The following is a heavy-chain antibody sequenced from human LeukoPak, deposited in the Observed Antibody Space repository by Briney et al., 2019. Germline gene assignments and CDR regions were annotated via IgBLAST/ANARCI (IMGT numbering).Heavy chain of an antibody. J-gene: IGHJ4*02. CDR3: ARVRAIAATDSNFDY. V-gene: IGHV4-59*01. D-gene: IGHD6-6*01. CDR2: IYYSGST. CDR1: GGSISSYY. Sequence: ASETLSLTCTVSGGSISSYYWSWIRQPPGKGLEWIGYIYYSGSTNYNPSLKSRVTISVDTSKNQFSLKLSSVTAADTAVYYCARVRAIAATDSNFDYWGQGTLVTVSS.